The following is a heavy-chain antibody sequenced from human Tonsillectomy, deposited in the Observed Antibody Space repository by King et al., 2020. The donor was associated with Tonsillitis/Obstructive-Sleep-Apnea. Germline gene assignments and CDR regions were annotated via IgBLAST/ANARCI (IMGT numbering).Heavy chain of an antibody. CDR3: ARLPAGYSYASYWTWFDP. Sequence: QLQESGPGLVKPSETLSLTCTVSGGSISSYYWSWIRQPPGKGLEWIGYIYYSGSTNYNPSLKSRVTISVDTSKNQFSLKLRSVTAADTAVYYCARLPAGYSYASYWTWFDPWGQGTLVTVSS. V-gene: IGHV4-59*08. CDR2: IYYSGST. J-gene: IGHJ5*02. CDR1: GGSISSYY. D-gene: IGHD5-18*01.